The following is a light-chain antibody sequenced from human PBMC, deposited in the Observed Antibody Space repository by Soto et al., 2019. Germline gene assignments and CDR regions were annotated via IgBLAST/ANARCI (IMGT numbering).Light chain of an antibody. CDR2: DAS. J-gene: IGKJ1*01. V-gene: IGKV1-5*01. CDR3: QQSGT. CDR1: QSISSW. Sequence: DIPITKCASILSASAGARFTITCRASQSISSWLAWYQQKSGKAPKLLIYDASSLESGVPSRFSGSGSGTEFTLTISSLQPYDFATYYCQQSGTFGQGTKVDI.